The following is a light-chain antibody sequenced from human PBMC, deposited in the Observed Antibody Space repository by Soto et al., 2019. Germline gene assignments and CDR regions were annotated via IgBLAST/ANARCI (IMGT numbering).Light chain of an antibody. CDR2: AAS. CDR1: QGIIDY. CDR3: QKDYTAPQT. Sequence: DIQMTQSPSSLSASVGDTVTITCRASQGIIDYLAWYQQRPGKVPKLLIYAASTLQTGVPSRFSGSGAGTDSTLTISTLQPEDVGSYYCQKDYTAPQTFGQGTRVEI. J-gene: IGKJ1*01. V-gene: IGKV1-27*01.